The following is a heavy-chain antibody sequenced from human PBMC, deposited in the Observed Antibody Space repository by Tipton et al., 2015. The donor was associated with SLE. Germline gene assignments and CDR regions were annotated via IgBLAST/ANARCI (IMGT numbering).Heavy chain of an antibody. CDR3: ARAPGLDRDYYYYYMDV. D-gene: IGHD3/OR15-3a*01. CDR2: INHSGGT. CDR1: GGSFSGYY. J-gene: IGHJ6*03. Sequence: TLSLTCAVYGGSFSGYYWSWIRQPPGKGLEWIGEINHSGGTNYNPSLKSRVTISVDTSKNQFSLKLRSVTAADTAVYYCARAPGLDRDYYYYYMDVWGKGTAVTVSS. V-gene: IGHV4-34*01.